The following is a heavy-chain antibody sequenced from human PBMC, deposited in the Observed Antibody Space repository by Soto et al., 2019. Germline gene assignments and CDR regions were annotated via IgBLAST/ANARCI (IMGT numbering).Heavy chain of an antibody. V-gene: IGHV3-48*01. D-gene: IGHD3-22*01. Sequence: EVPLVESGGGLVQPGGSLRLSCAASGFTFSSYSMNWVRQAPGKGLEWVSYISSSSSTIYYAGSVKGRFTISRDNAKNSLYLQMNSLRAEDTAVYYCARGAYYYDSSGLSYWGQGTLVTVSS. J-gene: IGHJ4*02. CDR1: GFTFSSYS. CDR3: ARGAYYYDSSGLSY. CDR2: ISSSSSTI.